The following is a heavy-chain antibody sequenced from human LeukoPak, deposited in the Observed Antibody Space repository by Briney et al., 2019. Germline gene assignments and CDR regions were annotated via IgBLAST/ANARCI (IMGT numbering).Heavy chain of an antibody. CDR2: IIPTTGLA. J-gene: IGHJ4*02. CDR1: GGTFSNLA. V-gene: IGHV1-69*04. D-gene: IGHD5-24*01. Sequence: SVKVSCKASGGTFSNLAISWVRQAPGQGLVWMGRIIPTTGLANYAQNFQGRVTITADKSTSTAYMELSSLRSEDTAVYYCARAPPRLDGYILYYWGQGTLVTVSS. CDR3: ARAPPRLDGYILYY.